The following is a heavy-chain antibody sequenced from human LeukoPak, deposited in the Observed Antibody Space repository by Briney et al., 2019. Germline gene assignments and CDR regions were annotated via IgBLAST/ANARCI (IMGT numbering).Heavy chain of an antibody. V-gene: IGHV1-69*05. CDR1: GGTFSSYA. J-gene: IGHJ6*03. CDR2: IIPIFGTA. CDR3: AGAPIFGVVSDYYYYMDV. D-gene: IGHD3-3*01. Sequence: ASVKVSCKASGGTFSSYAISWVRQAPGQGLEWMGGIIPIFGTANYAQKFQGRVTITTDESTSTAYMELSSLRSEDTAVYYCAGAPIFGVVSDYYYYMDVWGKGTTVTVSS.